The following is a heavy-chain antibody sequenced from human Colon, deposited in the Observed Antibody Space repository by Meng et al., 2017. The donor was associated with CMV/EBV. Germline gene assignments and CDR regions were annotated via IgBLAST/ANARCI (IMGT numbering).Heavy chain of an antibody. J-gene: IGHJ5*02. D-gene: IGHD2-2*01. V-gene: IGHV3-21*06. CDR2: MSGSGNYI. Sequence: GGSLRLSCEGSGFTFSRFSMTWVRQFPGQGLQWIASMSGSGNYIFCSESMKGRFIISRDNRKNSLYLHMNGLRPEDTGVYYCARDRGGSYCTSPNCCLEGHWFDPWGQGTLVTVSS. CDR3: ARDRGGSYCTSPNCCLEGHWFDP. CDR1: GFTFSRFS.